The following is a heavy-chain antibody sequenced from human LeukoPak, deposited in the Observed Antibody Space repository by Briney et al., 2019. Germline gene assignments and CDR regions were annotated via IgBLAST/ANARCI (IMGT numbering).Heavy chain of an antibody. CDR1: GLTFSSYA. V-gene: IGHV3-23*01. D-gene: IGHD2-21*01. CDR3: AKAPVTSCRGAYCYPFDS. J-gene: IGHJ4*02. CDR2: ISGSGGTT. Sequence: GGSLRLSCAASGLTFSSYAMSWVRQAPGKGLEWVSAISGSGGTTYYADSVKGRFIISRDNSKNTLYVQMNSLRAEDTAVYFCAKAPVTSCRGAYCYPFDSWGQGTLVTVSS.